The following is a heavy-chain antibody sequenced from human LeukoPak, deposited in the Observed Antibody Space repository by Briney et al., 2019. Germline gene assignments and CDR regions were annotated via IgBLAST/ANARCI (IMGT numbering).Heavy chain of an antibody. Sequence: PSETLSLTCAVYGGSFSGYYWSWIRQPPGKGLEWIGEINHSGSTNYNPSLKSRVTISVDTSKNQFSLKLSSVTAADTAVYYCARIAETFDYWGQGTLVTVSS. CDR1: GGSFSGYY. J-gene: IGHJ4*02. CDR2: INHSGST. CDR3: ARIAETFDY. V-gene: IGHV4-34*01. D-gene: IGHD6-13*01.